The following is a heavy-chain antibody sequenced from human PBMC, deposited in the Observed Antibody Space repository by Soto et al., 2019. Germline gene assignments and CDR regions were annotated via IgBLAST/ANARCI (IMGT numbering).Heavy chain of an antibody. Sequence: PSETLSLTCTVSGGSISDDYWSWFRQPPGKGLEWIGEINHSGSTNYNPSLKSRVTISVDTSKNQFSLKLSSVTAADTAVYYCARGKTGYCSGGSCPLNYWGQGTLVTVSS. D-gene: IGHD2-15*01. CDR3: ARGKTGYCSGGSCPLNY. J-gene: IGHJ4*02. V-gene: IGHV4-34*01. CDR1: GGSISDDY. CDR2: INHSGST.